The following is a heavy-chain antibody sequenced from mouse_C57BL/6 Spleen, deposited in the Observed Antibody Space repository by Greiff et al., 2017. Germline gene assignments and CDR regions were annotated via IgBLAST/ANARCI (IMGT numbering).Heavy chain of an antibody. V-gene: IGHV1-82*01. D-gene: IGHD1-1*01. CDR2: IYPGDGDT. CDR1: GYAFSSSW. Sequence: VQLQQSGPELVKPGASVKISCKASGYAFSSSWMNWVKQRPGTGLEWIGRIYPGDGDTNYNGKFKGKATLTADKSSSTAYMQLSSLTSEDSAVYFCANYYGSSSAWFAYWGQGTLVTVSA. CDR3: ANYYGSSSAWFAY. J-gene: IGHJ3*01.